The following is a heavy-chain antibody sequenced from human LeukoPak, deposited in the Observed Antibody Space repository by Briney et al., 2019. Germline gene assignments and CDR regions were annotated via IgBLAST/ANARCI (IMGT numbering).Heavy chain of an antibody. D-gene: IGHD2-15*01. CDR3: ATCSGGSCYYFDY. V-gene: IGHV1-2*02. Sequence: GASVKVSCKASGYTFTGYYMHWVRQAPGQGLEWMGWINPNSGGTNYAQKFQGRVTMTRDTSISTAYMELSRLRSDDTAVYYCATCSGGSCYYFDYWGQGTLVTVSS. J-gene: IGHJ4*02. CDR1: GYTFTGYY. CDR2: INPNSGGT.